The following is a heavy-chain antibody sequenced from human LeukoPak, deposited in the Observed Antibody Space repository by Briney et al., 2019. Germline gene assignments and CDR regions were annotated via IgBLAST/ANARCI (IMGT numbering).Heavy chain of an antibody. J-gene: IGHJ1*01. CDR2: INPSGGST. CDR3: ARGGAESVDWWYFQH. CDR1: GYTFTSYY. D-gene: IGHD2-8*02. Sequence: ASVEVSCKASGYTFTSYYMHWVRQAPGQGLEWVGIINPSGGSTSYAQKFQGRVTMTRDTSTSTVYMELSSLRSEDTAVYYCARGGAESVDWWYFQHWGQGTLVTVSS. V-gene: IGHV1-46*01.